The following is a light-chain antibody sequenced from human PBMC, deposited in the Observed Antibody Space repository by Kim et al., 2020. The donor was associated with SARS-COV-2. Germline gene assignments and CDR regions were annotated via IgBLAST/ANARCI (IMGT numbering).Light chain of an antibody. CDR3: EQHQNTPWT. J-gene: IGKJ1*01. CDR2: ATS. Sequence: SPGERATLSCRASQTVFSNYLAWYQQKPGQAPRLLLYATSTRAPGTPDRFSGSGSATEFSLTISGLEPQDSAIYYCEQHQNTPWTFGQGTKVDIK. V-gene: IGKV3-20*01. CDR1: QTVFSNY.